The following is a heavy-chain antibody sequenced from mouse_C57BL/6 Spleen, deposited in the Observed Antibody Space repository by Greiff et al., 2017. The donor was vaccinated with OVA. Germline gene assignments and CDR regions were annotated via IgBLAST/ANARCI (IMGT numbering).Heavy chain of an antibody. CDR3: ARDADYDEGYFDV. CDR1: GFTFSDFY. J-gene: IGHJ1*03. V-gene: IGHV7-1*01. Sequence: EVQRVESGGGLVQSGRSLRLSCATSGFTFSDFYMEWVRQAPGKGLEWIAASRNKANDYTTEYSASVKGRFIVSRDTSQSILYLQMNALRAEDTAIYYCARDADYDEGYFDVWGTGTTVTVSS. CDR2: SRNKANDYTT. D-gene: IGHD2-4*01.